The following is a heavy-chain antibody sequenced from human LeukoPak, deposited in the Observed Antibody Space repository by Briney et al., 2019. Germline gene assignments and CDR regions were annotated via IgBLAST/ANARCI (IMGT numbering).Heavy chain of an antibody. D-gene: IGHD3-10*01. CDR3: ARGAVSSMVRGVINY. Sequence: GGSLRLSRAASGFTFSSYAMHWVRQAPGKGLEWVAVISYDGSNKYYADSVKGRFTISRDNSKNTLYLQMNSLRAEDTAVYYCARGAVSSMVRGVINYWGQGTLVTVSS. J-gene: IGHJ4*02. CDR2: ISYDGSNK. CDR1: GFTFSSYA. V-gene: IGHV3-30-3*01.